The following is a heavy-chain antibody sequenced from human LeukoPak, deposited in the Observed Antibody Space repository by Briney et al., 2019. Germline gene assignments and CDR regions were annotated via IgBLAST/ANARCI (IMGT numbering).Heavy chain of an antibody. V-gene: IGHV1-18*01. CDR1: GHPFNSYC. CDR3: ARLDEQQLVPTGY. CDR2: ISAYNGNT. J-gene: IGHJ4*02. D-gene: IGHD6-13*01. Sequence: ASVNDSYMASGHPFNSYCNSWARQAPGQGLEWMGCISAYNGNTNYAQKLQGRVTMTTDTSTRTAYMELRRLRSDDTAVYYCARLDEQQLVPTGYWGQGSLVGVSS.